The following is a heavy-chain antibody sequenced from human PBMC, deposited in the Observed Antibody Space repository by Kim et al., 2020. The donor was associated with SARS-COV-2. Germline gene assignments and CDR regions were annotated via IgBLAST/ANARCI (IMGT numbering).Heavy chain of an antibody. CDR3: ARLNYYGSGDPLEDY. D-gene: IGHD3-10*01. CDR1: GGSISSYY. V-gene: IGHV4-59*08. J-gene: IGHJ4*02. Sequence: SETLSLTCTVSGGSISSYYWSWIRQPPGKGLEWIGYIYYSGSTNYNPSLKSRVTISVDTSKNQFSLKLSSVTAADTAVYYCARLNYYGSGDPLEDYWGQGTLVTVSS. CDR2: IYYSGST.